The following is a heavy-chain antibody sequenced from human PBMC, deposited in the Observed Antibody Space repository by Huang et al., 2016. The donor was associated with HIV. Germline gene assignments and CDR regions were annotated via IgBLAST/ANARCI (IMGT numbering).Heavy chain of an antibody. CDR3: VRDPRIQSWLNYFDY. J-gene: IGHJ4*02. CDR2: MNSDGSSS. CDR1: GFTFSSYW. V-gene: IGHV3-74*01. Sequence: EVQLVESGGGLVQPGGSLRLSCAASGFTFSSYWMHWVRQAPGKGLVWGSSMNSDGSSSGYADSVKGRFTISRDNAKNTLYLQMNSLRAEDTAVYYCVRDPRIQSWLNYFDYWGQGTLVSVSS. D-gene: IGHD3-22*01.